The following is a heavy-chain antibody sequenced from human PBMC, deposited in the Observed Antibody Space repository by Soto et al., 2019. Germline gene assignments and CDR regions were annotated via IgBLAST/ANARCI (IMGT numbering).Heavy chain of an antibody. J-gene: IGHJ6*02. CDR2: IYYSGST. CDR1: GGSISSYY. Sequence: SETLSLTCTVSGGSISSYYWSWIRQPPGKGLEWIGYIYYSGSTNYNPSLKSRVTISVDTSKNQFSLKLSSVTAADTAAYYCARVVSFWSGSGYYYYGMDVWGQGTTVTVSS. D-gene: IGHD3-3*01. V-gene: IGHV4-59*01. CDR3: ARVVSFWSGSGYYYYGMDV.